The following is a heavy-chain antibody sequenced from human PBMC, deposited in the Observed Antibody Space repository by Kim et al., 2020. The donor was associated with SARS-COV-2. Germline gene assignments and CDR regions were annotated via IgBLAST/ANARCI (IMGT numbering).Heavy chain of an antibody. D-gene: IGHD3-3*01. CDR2: ISAYNGNT. CDR1: GYTFTSYG. Sequence: ASVKVSCKASGYTFTSYGISWVRQAPGQGLEWMGWISAYNGNTNYAQKLQGRVTMTTDTSTSTAYMELRSLRSDDTAVYYCARDITIFGVVRGGYYGMDVWGQGTTVTVSS. J-gene: IGHJ6*02. CDR3: ARDITIFGVVRGGYYGMDV. V-gene: IGHV1-18*01.